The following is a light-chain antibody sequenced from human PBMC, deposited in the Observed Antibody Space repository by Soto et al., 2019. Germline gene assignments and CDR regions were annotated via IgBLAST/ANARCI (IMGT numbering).Light chain of an antibody. Sequence: QSALTQPASMSGSPGQSITISCTGTFSDVGAYNYVSWYQQRPGKAPNLMLYQVTYRPSGVSNRFSGSKSGNTASLTISGLQAEDEADYYCSSFTTSFTYVFGTGTKVTVL. CDR1: FSDVGAYNY. J-gene: IGLJ1*01. CDR3: SSFTTSFTYV. V-gene: IGLV2-14*01. CDR2: QVT.